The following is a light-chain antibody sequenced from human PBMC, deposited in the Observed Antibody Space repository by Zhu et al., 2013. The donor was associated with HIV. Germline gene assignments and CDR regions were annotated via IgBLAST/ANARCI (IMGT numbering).Light chain of an antibody. CDR2: DAS. V-gene: IGKV1-33*01. CDR1: QDISNF. Sequence: DVQMTQSPSSLSASVGDRVTITCQASQDISNFLTWYQQRPGQAPSLLIYDASNLETGVPSRFSGSGSGTLFSLTINSLQPEDIATYYCRQYNFLPYTFGQGTKLEFQ. J-gene: IGKJ2*01. CDR3: RQYNFLPYT.